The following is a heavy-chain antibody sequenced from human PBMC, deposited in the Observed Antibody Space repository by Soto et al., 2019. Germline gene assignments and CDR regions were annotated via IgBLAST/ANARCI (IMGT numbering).Heavy chain of an antibody. CDR1: GGSISSYY. D-gene: IGHD3-10*01. Sequence: QVQLQESGPGLVKPSETLSLTCTVSGGSISSYYWSWIRQPPGKGLEWIGYIYYSGSTNYNPSLKSRVTMSVDTSKNQFSLKLSSVTAADTAVYYCARVWGGAFDIWGQRTMVTVSS. J-gene: IGHJ3*02. V-gene: IGHV4-59*01. CDR2: IYYSGST. CDR3: ARVWGGAFDI.